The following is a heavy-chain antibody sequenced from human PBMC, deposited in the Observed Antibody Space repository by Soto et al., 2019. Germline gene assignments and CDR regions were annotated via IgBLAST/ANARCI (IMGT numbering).Heavy chain of an antibody. CDR3: ARDSGGMMLDYGMDV. CDR2: IIPFFGKP. J-gene: IGHJ6*02. Sequence: QVQLVQSGAEVKKPGSSVTVSCKASGGSFNTYAISWVRQAPGQGLEWMGGIIPFFGKPSYAQRLPDRVTIPADEARGTAYMVLSSLRSDDTAVYYCARDSGGMMLDYGMDVWGQGTTVTVSS. CDR1: GGSFNTYA. V-gene: IGHV1-69*12. D-gene: IGHD3-16*01.